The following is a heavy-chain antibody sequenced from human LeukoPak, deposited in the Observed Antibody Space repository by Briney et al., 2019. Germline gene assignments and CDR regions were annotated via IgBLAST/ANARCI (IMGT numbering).Heavy chain of an antibody. Sequence: GASVKVSCKASGYTFTGYYMHWVRQAPGQGLEWMGWINPNSGGTNYAQKFQGRVTMTRDTSISTAYMELSRLRSDDTAVYYCARVDCSGGSCEFPFDYWGQGTLVTVSS. CDR1: GYTFTGYY. J-gene: IGHJ4*02. CDR2: INPNSGGT. V-gene: IGHV1-2*02. D-gene: IGHD2-15*01. CDR3: ARVDCSGGSCEFPFDY.